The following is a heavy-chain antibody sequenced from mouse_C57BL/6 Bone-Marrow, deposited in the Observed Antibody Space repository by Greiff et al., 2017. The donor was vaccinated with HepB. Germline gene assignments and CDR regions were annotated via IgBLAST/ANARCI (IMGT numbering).Heavy chain of an antibody. CDR1: GYTFTSYW. V-gene: IGHV1-55*01. Sequence: VQLQQPGAELVKPGASVKMSCKASGYTFTSYWITWVKQRPGQGLEWIGDIYPGSGSTNYNEKFKSKATLTVDTSSSTAYMQLSSLTSEDSAVYYCAREVTTGGHWFAYWGQGTRVTVSA. CDR2: IYPGSGST. CDR3: AREVTTGGHWFAY. J-gene: IGHJ3*01. D-gene: IGHD2-2*01.